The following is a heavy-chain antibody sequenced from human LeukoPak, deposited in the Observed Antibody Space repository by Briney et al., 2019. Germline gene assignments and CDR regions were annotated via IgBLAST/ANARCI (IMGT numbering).Heavy chain of an antibody. V-gene: IGHV1-69*05. CDR2: IIPIFGTA. J-gene: IGHJ4*02. CDR1: GGTFSSYA. Sequence: SVKVSCKASGGTFSSYAISWVRQAPGQGLEWMGGIIPIFGTANYAQKFQGRVTITTDESTSTAYMELSSLRSEDTAVYYCARGGPAGGTRYCTNGVCATHWGQGTLVTVSS. CDR3: ARGGPAGGTRYCTNGVCATH. D-gene: IGHD2-8*01.